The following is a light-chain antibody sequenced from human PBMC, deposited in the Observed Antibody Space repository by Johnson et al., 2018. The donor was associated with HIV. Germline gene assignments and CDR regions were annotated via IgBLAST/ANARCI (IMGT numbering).Light chain of an antibody. CDR2: DNN. J-gene: IGLJ1*01. CDR1: SSNIGNNY. Sequence: QSVLTQPPSVSAAPGQKVTISCSGSSSNIGNNYVSWYQQLPGTAPKLLIYDNNKPTSGIPDRLSGSKSGTSATLGITGLQTGDEADYYCGTWDSSLSADVFGTGPKVTVL. CDR3: GTWDSSLSADV. V-gene: IGLV1-51*01.